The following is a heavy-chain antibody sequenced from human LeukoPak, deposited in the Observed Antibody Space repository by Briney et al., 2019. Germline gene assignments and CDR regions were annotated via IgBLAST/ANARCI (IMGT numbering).Heavy chain of an antibody. J-gene: IGHJ4*02. V-gene: IGHV3-30*18. CDR3: AKDTGHCSGGSCSYLDY. CDR2: VSYDGSDK. Sequence: TGGSLRLSCAASGFTFSSYGMHWVRQAPDKGLEWVAVVSYDGSDKYYPDSVKGRFTISRDNSQNTLYMEMNNLRAEDTAVYYCAKDTGHCSGGSCSYLDYWGQGTLVTVSS. D-gene: IGHD2-15*01. CDR1: GFTFSSYG.